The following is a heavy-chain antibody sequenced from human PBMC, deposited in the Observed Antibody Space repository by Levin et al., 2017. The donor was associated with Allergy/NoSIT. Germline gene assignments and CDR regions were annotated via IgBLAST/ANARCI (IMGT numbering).Heavy chain of an antibody. D-gene: IGHD3-22*01. CDR1: GGSVSSSSYY. CDR2: ISYSGST. J-gene: IGHJ4*02. V-gene: IGHV4-61*01. CDR3: ARSHDSTGYFN. Sequence: TSETLSLTCTVSGGSVSSSSYYWSWIRQPPGTGLDWIGYISYSGSTNYNPSLKSRVTISVDTSKNQFSLKLSSVTAADTAVYYCARSHDSTGYFNWGQGTLVTVSS.